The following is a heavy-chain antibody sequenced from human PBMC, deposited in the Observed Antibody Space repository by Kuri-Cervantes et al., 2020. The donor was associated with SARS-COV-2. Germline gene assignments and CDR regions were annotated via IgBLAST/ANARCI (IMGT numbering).Heavy chain of an antibody. J-gene: IGHJ4*02. V-gene: IGHV1-18*01. Sequence: ASVKVSCKASGYTFTSYDINWVRQAPGQGPEWMGWISAYNGNTNYAQKLQGRVTMTTDTSTSTAYMELRSLRSDDTAVYYCARDPDFWSGYYDFDYWGQGTLVTVSS. CDR3: ARDPDFWSGYYDFDY. D-gene: IGHD3-3*01. CDR1: GYTFTSYD. CDR2: ISAYNGNT.